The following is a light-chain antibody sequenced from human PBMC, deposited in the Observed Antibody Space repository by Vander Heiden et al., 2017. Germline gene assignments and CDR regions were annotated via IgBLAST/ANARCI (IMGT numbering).Light chain of an antibody. CDR3: QVWDKSGDQV. CDR1: HIGSTG. Sequence: SYVLPQPPSVSVAPAQTARITCGGIHIGSTGVHWYQQMPGQAPVLVVSDDTNRALGIPGRFSGANSGSTATLTISRVEAGEEADYFCQVWDKSGDQVFGTGTKVTVL. V-gene: IGLV3-21*02. J-gene: IGLJ1*01. CDR2: DDT.